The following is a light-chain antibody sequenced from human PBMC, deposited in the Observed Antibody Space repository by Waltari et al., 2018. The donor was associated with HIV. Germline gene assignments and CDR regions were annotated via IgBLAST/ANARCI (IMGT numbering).Light chain of an antibody. CDR3: QQYDSSWT. V-gene: IGKV1-5*03. CDR1: QGTSRW. J-gene: IGKJ1*01. Sequence: DIQMPQSPSTLSASVGDSVTITCRATQGTSRWLAWYQQKPGKAPKRLIYKASTLHAGVPSRFSGSGAGTEFSLSIDSLQPDDFATYNCQQYDSSWTFGQGTKVDI. CDR2: KAS.